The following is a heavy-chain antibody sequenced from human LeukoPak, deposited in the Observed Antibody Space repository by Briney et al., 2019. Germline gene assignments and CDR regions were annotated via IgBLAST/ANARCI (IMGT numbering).Heavy chain of an antibody. J-gene: IGHJ3*02. CDR2: IYYSGST. Sequence: PSETLSLTCTVSGCSISSYHWSWIRQPPGKGLEWIGYIYYSGSTNHNPSLKSRVTISVDTSKNQFSQKLSSVTAADTAVYYCARAYYYGSGSYAFDIWGQGTMVTVSS. D-gene: IGHD3-10*01. CDR3: ARAYYYGSGSYAFDI. CDR1: GCSISSYH. V-gene: IGHV4-59*01.